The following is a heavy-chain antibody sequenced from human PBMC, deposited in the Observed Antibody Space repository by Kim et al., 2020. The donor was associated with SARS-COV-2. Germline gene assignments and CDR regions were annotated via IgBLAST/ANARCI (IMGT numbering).Heavy chain of an antibody. J-gene: IGHJ4*02. CDR2: VTSTTT. CDR1: GFSVTSSD. V-gene: IGHV3-23*01. CDR3: AKVHCGRTSCSRADQ. Sequence: GGSLRLSCAASGFSVTSSDMSWVRQPPGKGLEWVSAVTSTTTYYADSVKGRFTISRDNSENTLYLHMFSLRADDTAVYHCAKVHCGRTSCSRADQWGQGTLVIVSS. D-gene: IGHD2-2*01.